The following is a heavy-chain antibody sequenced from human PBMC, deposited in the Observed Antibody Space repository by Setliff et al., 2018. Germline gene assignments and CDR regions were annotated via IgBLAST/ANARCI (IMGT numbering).Heavy chain of an antibody. CDR3: RLAHCSNNCEEALDY. V-gene: IGHV4-34*01. CDR2: INHRGST. D-gene: IGHD2-2*01. CDR1: GGSFSGYY. J-gene: IGHJ4*02. Sequence: SETLSLTCAVSGGSFSGYYWSWIRQPPGKGLEWIEEINHRGSTNYSPSLKSRVTISVDTSKNQFSLKLSSVTAADTAVYYFRLAHCSNNCEEALDYWSQGTLVTVSS.